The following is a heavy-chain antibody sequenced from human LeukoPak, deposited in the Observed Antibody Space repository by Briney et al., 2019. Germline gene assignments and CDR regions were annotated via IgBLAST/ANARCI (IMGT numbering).Heavy chain of an antibody. CDR1: GYTFTGYY. V-gene: IGHV1-2*02. Sequence: GASVKVSCKASGYTFTGYYMHWVRQAPGQGLEWMGWINPNSGGTNYAQKLQGRVTMTTDTSTSTAYMELRSLRSDDTAVYYCARDPDCSGGSCYSPSGSWFDPWGQGTLVTVSS. D-gene: IGHD2-15*01. CDR2: INPNSGGT. J-gene: IGHJ5*02. CDR3: ARDPDCSGGSCYSPSGSWFDP.